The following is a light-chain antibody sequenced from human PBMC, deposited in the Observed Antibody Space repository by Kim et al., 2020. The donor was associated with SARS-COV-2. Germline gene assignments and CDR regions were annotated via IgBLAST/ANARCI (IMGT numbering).Light chain of an antibody. J-gene: IGKJ2*01. Sequence: EIVLTQSPVALSLSPGERATLSCRASQSVGNSLAWYQHRPGQAPRLLMYDVSNRAAGIPARFSGSGSGTDFTLTITSLDPEDIAVYYCQQRRDWPAYTFGQGTKLEI. CDR1: QSVGNS. CDR2: DVS. V-gene: IGKV3-11*01. CDR3: QQRRDWPAYT.